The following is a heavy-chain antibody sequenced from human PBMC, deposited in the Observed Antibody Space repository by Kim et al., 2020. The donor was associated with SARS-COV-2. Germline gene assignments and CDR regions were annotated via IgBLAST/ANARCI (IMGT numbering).Heavy chain of an antibody. Sequence: SQTLSLTCTVSGDSISRYYWSWIRQPPGKGLEWIGFIDYTGTTKFNPSLKSRVTISKDASQNQFSLRLSSITATDSAVYYCAISPRNAGYYGSSPYYYFDSWGQGTLVTVSS. CDR3: AISPRNAGYYGSSPYYYFDS. V-gene: IGHV4-59*13. CDR1: GDSISRYY. D-gene: IGHD3-22*01. J-gene: IGHJ4*02. CDR2: IDYTGTT.